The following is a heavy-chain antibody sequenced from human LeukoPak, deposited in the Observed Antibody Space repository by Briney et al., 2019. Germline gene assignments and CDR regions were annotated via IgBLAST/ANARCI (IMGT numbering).Heavy chain of an antibody. CDR2: ISYDGNNK. CDR1: GFTFSNYG. CDR3: ARGATYYDFWSGYSPRDY. D-gene: IGHD3-3*01. Sequence: GGSLRLSCAASGFTFSNYGMHWVRQAPGKGLEWVAVISYDGNNKYYADSVKGRFTISRDNSKNTLFLQMNSLRAEDAAVYYCARGATYYDFWSGYSPRDYWGQGTLVTVSS. V-gene: IGHV3-30*03. J-gene: IGHJ4*02.